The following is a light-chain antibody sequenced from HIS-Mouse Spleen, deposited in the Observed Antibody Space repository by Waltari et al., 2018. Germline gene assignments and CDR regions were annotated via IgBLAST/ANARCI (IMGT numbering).Light chain of an antibody. V-gene: IGKV1-8*01. CDR1: QGISSY. CDR2: AAS. Sequence: AIRMTQSPSSFSASTGDRVTITCRASQGISSYLAWYQQKPGKAPKLLIYAASTLQSGVASRLRGSGSGTDFTLTISCLQSEDFATYYCQQYYSYPYTFGQGTKLEIK. J-gene: IGKJ2*01. CDR3: QQYYSYPYT.